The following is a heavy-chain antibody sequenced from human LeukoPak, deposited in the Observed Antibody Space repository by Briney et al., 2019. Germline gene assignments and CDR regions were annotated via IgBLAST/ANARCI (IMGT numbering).Heavy chain of an antibody. Sequence: GGSLRLSCAASGFTFSSYAMSWVRQAPGKGLEGVSNISWSANSTFNAESVRGRFTVSRDNSKTTLSLQMTSLTAEDTAVYFCAKGVTATRPDYFDNWGQGTLVSVSS. D-gene: IGHD1-20*01. CDR2: ISWSANST. V-gene: IGHV3-23*01. CDR1: GFTFSSYA. CDR3: AKGVTATRPDYFDN. J-gene: IGHJ4*02.